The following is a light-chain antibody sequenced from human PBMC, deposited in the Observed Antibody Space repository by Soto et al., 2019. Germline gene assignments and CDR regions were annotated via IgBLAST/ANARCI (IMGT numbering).Light chain of an antibody. CDR2: KAS. Sequence: DIQMTQSPSTLSASVGDRVTITCRASQSISSWLDWYQQKPGKAPKLLIYKASSLEGGVPSRFSGSGSGTDFTLTMSSLQPDDFATYYCQQYHSYSHTFGGGTKVHIK. J-gene: IGKJ4*01. V-gene: IGKV1-5*03. CDR1: QSISSW. CDR3: QQYHSYSHT.